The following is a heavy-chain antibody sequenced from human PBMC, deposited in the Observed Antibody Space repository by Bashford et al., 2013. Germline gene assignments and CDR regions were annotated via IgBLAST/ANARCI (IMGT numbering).Heavy chain of an antibody. CDR3: ARLAGGWNYYFDY. Sequence: SETLSLTCTVSGGSISSGGYYWSWIRQHPGKGLEWIGYIYYSGSTYYNPSLKSRVTISVDTSKNQFSLKLSSVTAADTAVYYCARLAGGWNYYFDYWGQGTLVTVSS. CDR2: IYYSGST. J-gene: IGHJ4*02. CDR1: GGSISSGGYY. V-gene: IGHV4-31*03. D-gene: IGHD6-19*01.